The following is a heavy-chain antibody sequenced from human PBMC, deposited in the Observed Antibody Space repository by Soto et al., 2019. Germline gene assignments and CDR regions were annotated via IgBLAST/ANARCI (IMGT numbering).Heavy chain of an antibody. CDR2: IAHDGTKK. CDR3: ARKPETGTTVPFDY. CDR1: GFSLSDYS. J-gene: IGHJ4*02. Sequence: GGSLRLSCAAPGFSLSDYSMNWVRQAPGKGLEWVAVIAHDGTKKYHADSVKGRFTISRDNSKNTLYLQVNSLRAEDTAVYYCARKPETGTTVPFDYWGQGTLVTVSS. V-gene: IGHV3-30*03. D-gene: IGHD1-1*01.